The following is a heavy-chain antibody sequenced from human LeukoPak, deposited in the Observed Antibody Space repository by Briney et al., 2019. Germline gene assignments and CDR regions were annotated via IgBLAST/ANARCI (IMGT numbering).Heavy chain of an antibody. Sequence: GGSLRLSCAASGFTFSSYWTHWVRQGPGKGLVWVSRIESDGSSTSYADSVKGRFTISRDNAKNTLYLQMNSLRAEDTAVYYCARDPSYGSGWYATWGQGTLVTVSS. J-gene: IGHJ5*02. CDR3: ARDPSYGSGWYAT. CDR2: IESDGSST. V-gene: IGHV3-74*01. D-gene: IGHD6-19*01. CDR1: GFTFSSYW.